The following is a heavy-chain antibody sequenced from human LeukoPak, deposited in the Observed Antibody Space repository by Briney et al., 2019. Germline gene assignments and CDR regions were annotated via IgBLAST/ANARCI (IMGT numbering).Heavy chain of an antibody. CDR1: GYTFTGYY. V-gene: IGHV1-2*02. D-gene: IGHD6-13*01. Sequence: GSVKVSCKASGYTFTGYYMHWVRQAPGQGLEWMGWINPKSGGTNYAQKFQGRVTMTRDTSISTAYMELSRLRSDDTAVYYCAREAATAGENYFDYWGQGTLVTVSS. CDR2: INPKSGGT. CDR3: AREAATAGENYFDY. J-gene: IGHJ4*02.